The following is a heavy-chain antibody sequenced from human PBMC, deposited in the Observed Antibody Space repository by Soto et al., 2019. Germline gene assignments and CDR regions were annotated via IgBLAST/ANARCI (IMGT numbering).Heavy chain of an antibody. Sequence: GESLKISCKGSGYIFTDYWISWVRQMPGKGLEWMGRIDPSDSYTTYSPSFQGHVTISADRSISTASLQWSSLKASDTAMYYCARHAVTATLTGGIDVWAQGTTVTVSS. V-gene: IGHV5-10-1*01. CDR3: ARHAVTATLTGGIDV. D-gene: IGHD2-21*02. CDR2: IDPSDSYT. J-gene: IGHJ6*02. CDR1: GYIFTDYW.